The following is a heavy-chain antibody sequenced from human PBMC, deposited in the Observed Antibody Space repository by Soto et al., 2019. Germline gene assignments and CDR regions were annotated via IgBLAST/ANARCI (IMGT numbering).Heavy chain of an antibody. CDR1: GYTFTSYS. Sequence: QVQLVQSGAEEKKPGASVKVSCKASGYTFTSYSMHWVRQAPGQRLEWMGWINAGTGNTKYSQKFQGRVTITRDTSALTARMERSSLRSEDKAVYYCASVWDYYDSSGYYGSGFDYWGQGNLVTVSS. V-gene: IGHV1-3*05. CDR2: INAGTGNT. D-gene: IGHD3-22*01. CDR3: ASVWDYYDSSGYYGSGFDY. J-gene: IGHJ4*02.